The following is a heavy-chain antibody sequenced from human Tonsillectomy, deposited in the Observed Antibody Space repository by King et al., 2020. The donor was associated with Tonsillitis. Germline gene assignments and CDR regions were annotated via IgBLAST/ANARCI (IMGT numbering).Heavy chain of an antibody. Sequence: VQLVESGGGWVQPGGSLRLSCAASGFTFSSYAMTWVRQAPGKGLEWVSAISGSGDTTYYADSVKGRFTISRDISKNTLYLQMNSLRAEDTAVYYCPKKGLQSSGPYYFDCWCQGTLVAVSS. CDR3: PKKGLQSSGPYYFDC. V-gene: IGHV3-23*04. CDR1: GFTFSSYA. D-gene: IGHD5-24*01. CDR2: ISGSGDTT. J-gene: IGHJ4*02.